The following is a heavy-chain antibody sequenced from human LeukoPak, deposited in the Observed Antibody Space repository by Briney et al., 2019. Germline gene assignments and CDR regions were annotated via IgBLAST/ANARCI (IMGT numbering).Heavy chain of an antibody. J-gene: IGHJ3*02. D-gene: IGHD4-17*01. CDR2: IYTGGSA. Sequence: SQTLSLTCTVSGGSISSCSYYWSWIRQPAGKGLEWIGRIYTGGSANYNPSLKRLSTISVDTSKIQFSLKLSSVTAADTAVYYCARDRYHDYGDYGAFDIWGQGTMVTVSS. CDR1: GGSISSCSYY. CDR3: ARDRYHDYGDYGAFDI. V-gene: IGHV4-61*02.